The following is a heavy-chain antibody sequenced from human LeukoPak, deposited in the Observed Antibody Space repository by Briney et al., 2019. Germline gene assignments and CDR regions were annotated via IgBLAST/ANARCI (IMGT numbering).Heavy chain of an antibody. CDR2: IYYSGST. CDR1: GGAISNYY. J-gene: IGHJ4*02. V-gene: IGHV4-59*01. Sequence: SETLSLTCTVSGGAISNYYWSWIRQPPGKGLEWIGYIYYSGSTNYSPSLKNRVTISLDTSKNQFSLKLNSVTAADTAVYYCARSVDTSMVGDYWGQGTLVTVSS. D-gene: IGHD5-18*01. CDR3: ARSVDTSMVGDY.